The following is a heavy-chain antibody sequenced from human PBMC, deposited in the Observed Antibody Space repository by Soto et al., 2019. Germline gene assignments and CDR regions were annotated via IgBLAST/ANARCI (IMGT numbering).Heavy chain of an antibody. CDR1: GFTFTDYG. CDR2: ISYDGSNK. V-gene: IGHV3-30*18. Sequence: QVQLVESGGGVVQPGRSLRLSCADSGFTFTDYGMHWVRQAPGKGLEWVAVISYDGSNKNYADSVKGRFTISRDNSKNTLYLQMNSLRAEDTAVYYCAKDTYYHDSSGYYLFDYWGQGTLVTVSS. D-gene: IGHD3-22*01. J-gene: IGHJ4*02. CDR3: AKDTYYHDSSGYYLFDY.